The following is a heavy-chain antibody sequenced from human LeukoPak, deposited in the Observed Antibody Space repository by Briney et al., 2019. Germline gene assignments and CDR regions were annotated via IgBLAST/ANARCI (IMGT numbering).Heavy chain of an antibody. J-gene: IGHJ4*02. Sequence: SETLSLTCTVSGGSISSYYWSWIRQPPGEGLEWIGYIYYSGSTNYNPSLESRVTISVDTSKNQFSLKLPSVTSADTAVYYCARGRSAFPGNFDYWGQGTLVTVSS. CDR1: GGSISSYY. V-gene: IGHV4-59*01. D-gene: IGHD3-10*01. CDR2: IYYSGST. CDR3: ARGRSAFPGNFDY.